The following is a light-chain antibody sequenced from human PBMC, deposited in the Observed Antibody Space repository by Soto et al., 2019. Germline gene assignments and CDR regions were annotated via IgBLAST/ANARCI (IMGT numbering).Light chain of an antibody. Sequence: DSQRTKYESSLSASVGDRVAITCRASQGISNYLAWYQQKPGKVPKLLIYAASTLQSGVPSRFSGSGSGTDFTLTISSLQPEDVATYYCQKYNSAPWTFGQGSKVDIK. CDR3: QKYNSAPWT. CDR2: AAS. V-gene: IGKV1-27*01. CDR1: QGISNY. J-gene: IGKJ1*01.